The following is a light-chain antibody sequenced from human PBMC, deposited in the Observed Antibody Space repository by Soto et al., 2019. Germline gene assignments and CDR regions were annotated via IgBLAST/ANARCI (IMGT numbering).Light chain of an antibody. Sequence: EIVLTQSPGTLSLSPGERATLSCRASQSVSSSYLAWYQQKPGQAPRLLIYGASSRATGIPDRFSGSGSGADFPLTISRLGAEDFAVYFCQQYGSSPLTFGGGTKVEIK. CDR3: QQYGSSPLT. J-gene: IGKJ4*01. V-gene: IGKV3-20*01. CDR1: QSVSSSY. CDR2: GAS.